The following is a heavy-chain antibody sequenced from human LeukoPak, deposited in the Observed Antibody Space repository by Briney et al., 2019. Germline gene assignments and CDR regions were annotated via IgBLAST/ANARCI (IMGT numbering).Heavy chain of an antibody. CDR2: ILYNGSNK. CDR3: ARAGGYCSGGSCYREYSWFDP. D-gene: IGHD2-15*01. V-gene: IGHV3-33*01. CDR1: GFTFSSSG. J-gene: IGHJ5*02. Sequence: GGSLRLSCAASGFTFSSSGMHWVRQAPGKGLEWVAVILYNGSNKYYADSVKGRFTISRDNSKNTLHLQMNSLRVEDTAVYYCARAGGYCSGGSCYREYSWFDPWGQGTLVTVSS.